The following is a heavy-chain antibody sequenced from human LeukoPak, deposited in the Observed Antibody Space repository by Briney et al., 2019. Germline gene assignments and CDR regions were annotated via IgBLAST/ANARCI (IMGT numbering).Heavy chain of an antibody. Sequence: GGSLRLSCAASGFTFSSYAMSWVRQAPGKGLEWVSAISGSGGSTYYADSVKGRFTISRDNSKNTLYLQMNSLRAEDTAVYYCAKVVIVPAATSKTYYFDSWGQGALVTVSS. J-gene: IGHJ4*02. CDR2: ISGSGGST. CDR3: AKVVIVPAATSKTYYFDS. D-gene: IGHD2-2*01. V-gene: IGHV3-23*01. CDR1: GFTFSSYA.